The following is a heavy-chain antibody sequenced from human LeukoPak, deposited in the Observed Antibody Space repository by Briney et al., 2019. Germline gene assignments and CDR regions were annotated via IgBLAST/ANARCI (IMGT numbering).Heavy chain of an antibody. J-gene: IGHJ4*02. V-gene: IGHV1-18*04. Sequence: ASVKVSCKASGYTFTGYYMHWVRQAPGQGLEWMGWISAYNGNTNYAQKLQGRVTMTTDTSTSTAYMELRSLRSDDTAVYYCAREGYCSSTSCYATYYFDYWGQGTLVTVSS. CDR3: AREGYCSSTSCYATYYFDY. D-gene: IGHD2-2*01. CDR2: ISAYNGNT. CDR1: GYTFTGYY.